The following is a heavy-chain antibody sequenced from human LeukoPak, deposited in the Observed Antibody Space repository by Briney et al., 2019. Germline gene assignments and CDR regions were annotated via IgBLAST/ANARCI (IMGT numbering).Heavy chain of an antibody. J-gene: IGHJ4*02. D-gene: IGHD6-13*01. Sequence: GASVKVSCKASGYTFTGYYMHWVRQAPGQGLELMGWINPNSGGTNYAQKFQGRVTMTRDTSISTAYMELSRLRSDDTAVYYCARDRSSSWPTDFDYWGQGTLVAVSS. V-gene: IGHV1-2*02. CDR1: GYTFTGYY. CDR3: ARDRSSSWPTDFDY. CDR2: INPNSGGT.